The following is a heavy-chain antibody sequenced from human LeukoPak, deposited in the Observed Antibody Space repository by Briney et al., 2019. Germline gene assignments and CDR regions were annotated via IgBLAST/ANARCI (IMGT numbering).Heavy chain of an antibody. V-gene: IGHV5-51*01. Sequence: GESLKISCKGSGYSFTSYWIGWVRQMPGKGLEWMGIIYPGDSDTRYSPSFQGQVTISADKSISTAYLQWSSLKASDTAMYYCARQLEDIVVVPAARWIDPWGQGTLVTVSS. J-gene: IGHJ5*02. CDR3: ARQLEDIVVVPAARWIDP. CDR2: IYPGDSDT. D-gene: IGHD2-2*01. CDR1: GYSFTSYW.